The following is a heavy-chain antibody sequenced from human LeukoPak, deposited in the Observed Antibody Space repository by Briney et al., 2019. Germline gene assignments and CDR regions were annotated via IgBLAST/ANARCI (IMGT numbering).Heavy chain of an antibody. D-gene: IGHD6-13*01. J-gene: IGHJ4*02. V-gene: IGHV3-23*01. CDR1: GFTFSSYA. CDR2: ISGSGGST. CDR3: ANGKYSSSWIY. Sequence: VGSLRLSCAASGFTFSSYAMSWVRQAPGKGLEWVSAISGSGGSTYYADSVKGRFTISRDNSKNTLYLQMNSLRAEDTAVYYCANGKYSSSWIYWGQGTLVTVSS.